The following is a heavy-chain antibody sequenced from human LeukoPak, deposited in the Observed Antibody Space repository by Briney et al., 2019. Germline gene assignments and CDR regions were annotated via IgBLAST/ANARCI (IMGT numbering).Heavy chain of an antibody. CDR1: GFTFSSYA. V-gene: IGHV3-30-3*01. CDR2: ISYDGSNK. Sequence: GGSLRLSCAASGFTFSSYAMHWVRQAPGKGLEWVAVISYDGSNKYYADSVKGRFTISRENSKNTLSLQMNSLKTEDTAVYYCTPEGLMGAISSDFGYWGQGTLVTVSS. CDR3: TPEGLMGAISSDFGY. J-gene: IGHJ4*02. D-gene: IGHD1-26*01.